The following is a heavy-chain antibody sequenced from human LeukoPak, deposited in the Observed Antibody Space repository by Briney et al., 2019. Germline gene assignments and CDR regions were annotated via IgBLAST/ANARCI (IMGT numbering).Heavy chain of an antibody. V-gene: IGHV3-21*01. D-gene: IGHD3-16*01. J-gene: IGHJ4*02. CDR3: AREGISDYNFDY. CDR1: GFTFSSYS. CDR2: ISSSSSYI. Sequence: GGSLRLSCAASGFTFSSYSMNWVRQAPGKGLEWVSSISSSSSYIYYADSVEGRFTISRDNAKNSLYLQMNSLRAEDTAIYYCAREGISDYNFDYWGQGTLVTVSS.